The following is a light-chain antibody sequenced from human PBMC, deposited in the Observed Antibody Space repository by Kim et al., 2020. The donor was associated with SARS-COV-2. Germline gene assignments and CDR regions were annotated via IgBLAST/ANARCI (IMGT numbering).Light chain of an antibody. CDR1: FGSVSSSYY. J-gene: IGLJ3*02. CDR3: VLYMGSGIRV. Sequence: QAVVTQEPSFSVSPGGTVTLTCGLSFGSVSSSYYPSWYQQTPGQAPRMLIYNTNTRSSGVPDRFSGSILGNKAALTITGAQADDEGDYFCVLYMGSGIRVFGGGTKVTVL. V-gene: IGLV8-61*01. CDR2: NTN.